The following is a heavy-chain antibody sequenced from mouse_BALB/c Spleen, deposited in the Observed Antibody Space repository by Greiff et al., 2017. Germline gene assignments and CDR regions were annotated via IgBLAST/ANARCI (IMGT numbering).Heavy chain of an antibody. CDR1: GYSIPSDYA. J-gene: IGHJ4*01. CDR2: ISYSGST. D-gene: IGHD2-4*01. Sequence: VQLQQSGPGLVKPSQSLSLTCTVTGYSIPSDYAWNWIRQFPGNKLEWMGYISYSGSTSYNPSLKSRISITRDTSKNQFFLQLNSVTTEDTATYYCARTYDYEYAMDYWGQGTSVTVSS. CDR3: ARTYDYEYAMDY. V-gene: IGHV3-2*02.